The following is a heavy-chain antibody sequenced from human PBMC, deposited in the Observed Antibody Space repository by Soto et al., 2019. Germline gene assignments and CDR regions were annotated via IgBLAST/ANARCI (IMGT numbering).Heavy chain of an antibody. Sequence: QLQLQESGSGLVKPSQTLSLTCAVSGGSISSGGYSWSWIRQPPGKGLEWIGYIDHSGSTYYNPSLKSRVTISVDRSKNQFSLKLSSVTAADTAVYYCARAALDYYDSSGYYSAFDYWGQGTLVTVSS. D-gene: IGHD3-22*01. J-gene: IGHJ4*02. CDR2: IDHSGST. V-gene: IGHV4-30-2*01. CDR1: GGSISSGGYS. CDR3: ARAALDYYDSSGYYSAFDY.